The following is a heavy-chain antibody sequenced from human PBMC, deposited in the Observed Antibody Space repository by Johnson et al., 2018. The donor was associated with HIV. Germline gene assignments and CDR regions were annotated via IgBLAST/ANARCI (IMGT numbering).Heavy chain of an antibody. J-gene: IGHJ3*01. V-gene: IGHV3-66*01. CDR1: DFTVSGNY. Sequence: VLLVESGGGVVQPGGSLRLSCAASDFTVSGNYMSWVRQAPGKGLEWVSLIHSGGTTFYADSVRGRFTISRDNSKNTLYLQMNSLRAEDTAVYYCARDSPRIQLWDDAFDFWGQGTMVTVSS. CDR3: ARDSPRIQLWDDAFDF. CDR2: IHSGGTT. D-gene: IGHD5-18*01.